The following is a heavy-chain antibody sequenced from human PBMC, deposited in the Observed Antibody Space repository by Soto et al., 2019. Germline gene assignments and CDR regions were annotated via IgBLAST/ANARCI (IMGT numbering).Heavy chain of an antibody. V-gene: IGHV1-69*04. D-gene: IGHD4-4*01. CDR1: GGTFSTYT. CDR3: TTDSYITVTPVRLDY. J-gene: IGHJ4*01. Sequence: PVKGSCKASGGTFSTYTISWVRQAPGQGLEWMGRIIPILGIANYAQKFQGRVTITADKSTSTAYMELSSLKIEDTAVYYCTTDSYITVTPVRLDYWGHGTLVTVSS. CDR2: IIPILGIA.